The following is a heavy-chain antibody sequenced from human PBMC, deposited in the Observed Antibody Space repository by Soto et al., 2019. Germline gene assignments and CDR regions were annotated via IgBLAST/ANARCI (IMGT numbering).Heavy chain of an antibody. V-gene: IGHV4-59*08. CDR2: IFYSGST. Sequence: SQTLSLTCTVAGGSISPYYWSWVRQPPGNKLEWIGYIFYSGSTNYNPSLESRVTMSVDTYNNQCSLHLSSVTAADTAVYYCARHASREPAFDPWGQGNLVTVS. D-gene: IGHD2-2*01. J-gene: IGHJ5*02. CDR1: GGSISPYY. CDR3: ARHASREPAFDP.